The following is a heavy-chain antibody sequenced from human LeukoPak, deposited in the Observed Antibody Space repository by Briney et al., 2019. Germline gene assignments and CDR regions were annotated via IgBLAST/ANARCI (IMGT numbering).Heavy chain of an antibody. CDR2: INHSGST. CDR3: ARGREIAVAGRRYYYYGMDV. V-gene: IGHV4-34*01. D-gene: IGHD6-19*01. J-gene: IGHJ6*02. Sequence: SETLSLTCAVYGGSFSGYYWSWIRQPPGKGLEWIGEINHSGSTNYNPSLKSRVTISVDTSKNQFSLKLRSVTAADTAVYYCARGREIAVAGRRYYYYGMDVWGQGTTVTVSS. CDR1: GGSFSGYY.